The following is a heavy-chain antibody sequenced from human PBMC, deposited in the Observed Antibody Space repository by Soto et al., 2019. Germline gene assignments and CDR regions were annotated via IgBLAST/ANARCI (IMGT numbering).Heavy chain of an antibody. V-gene: IGHV1-69*01. Sequence: QVQVVQSGAEVKKPGSSVKVSCKASGGTFSSFAINWVRQAPGQGLEWMGGIIPIFVTTNYAQKFQGRVTITADESTSTAYMELSSLRSEDTAVYYCARGLSYCSGGSCHEAYDVWGQGTMVTVSS. D-gene: IGHD2-15*01. J-gene: IGHJ3*01. CDR1: GGTFSSFA. CDR3: ARGLSYCSGGSCHEAYDV. CDR2: IIPIFVTT.